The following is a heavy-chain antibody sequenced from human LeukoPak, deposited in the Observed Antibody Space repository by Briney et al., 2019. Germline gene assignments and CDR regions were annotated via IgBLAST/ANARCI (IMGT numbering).Heavy chain of an antibody. D-gene: IGHD3-10*01. Sequence: SETLSLTCTVSGGSISGYYWSWIRQPPGKGLEWIGYIYYSGSTNYNPSLKSRVTISVDTSKNQFSLKLSSVTAADTAVYYCARRANTYYYGSGSYSGWFDPWGQGTLVTVSS. CDR3: ARRANTYYYGSGSYSGWFDP. V-gene: IGHV4-59*08. CDR2: IYYSGST. J-gene: IGHJ5*02. CDR1: GGSISGYY.